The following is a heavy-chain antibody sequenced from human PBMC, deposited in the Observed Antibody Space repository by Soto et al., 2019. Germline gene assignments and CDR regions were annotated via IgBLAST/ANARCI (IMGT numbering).Heavy chain of an antibody. CDR1: GGSISSYY. Sequence: SETLSLTCTVSGGSISSYYWSWIRQPPGKGLEWIGYIYYSGSTNYNPSLKSRVTISVDTSKNQFSLKLSSVTAADTAVYYCARDLRSPYYDCPTFDYCGQGTLVTVSS. CDR2: IYYSGST. J-gene: IGHJ4*02. V-gene: IGHV4-59*01. CDR3: ARDLRSPYYDCPTFDY. D-gene: IGHD3-22*01.